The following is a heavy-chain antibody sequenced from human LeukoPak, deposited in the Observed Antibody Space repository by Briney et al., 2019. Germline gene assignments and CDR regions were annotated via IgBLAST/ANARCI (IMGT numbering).Heavy chain of an antibody. D-gene: IGHD6-19*01. J-gene: IGHJ4*02. V-gene: IGHV6-1*01. Sequence: SQTLSLTCAISGDSVSSNTAAWSWIRQSPSRGLEWLGRTYYRSKWYNDYSVYAVSVKSRITINPDTSKNQFSLQLNSVTPEDTAVYYCAREVAGTLAFDYWGQGTLVTVSS. CDR3: AREVAGTLAFDY. CDR1: GDSVSSNTAA. CDR2: TYYRSKWYN.